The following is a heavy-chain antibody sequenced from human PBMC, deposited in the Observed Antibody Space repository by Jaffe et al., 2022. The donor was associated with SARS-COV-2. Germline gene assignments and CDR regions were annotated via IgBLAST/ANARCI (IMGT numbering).Heavy chain of an antibody. Sequence: QVHLVESGGGVVQPGRSLRLSCAASGFTFSSYAMHWVRQAPGKGLEWVAIISNDGSEKYYADSVKGRFTISRDNSKNTLYVQMNSLRAEDTAVYYCAKTYSSGWYYDYYQYGMDVWGQGTTVTVSS. CDR1: GFTFSSYA. CDR2: ISNDGSEK. D-gene: IGHD6-19*01. CDR3: AKTYSSGWYYDYYQYGMDV. V-gene: IGHV3-30*18. J-gene: IGHJ6*02.